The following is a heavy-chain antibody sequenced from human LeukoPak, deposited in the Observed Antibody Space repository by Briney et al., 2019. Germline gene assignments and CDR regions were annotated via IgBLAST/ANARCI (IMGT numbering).Heavy chain of an antibody. D-gene: IGHD1-26*01. V-gene: IGHV4-59*08. CDR1: SRSISSYY. CDR3: ARRRSGSYNAFDI. Sequence: PSETLSLTCTVSSRSISSYYWSWIRQPPGKGLEWIGYIYYSGSTNYNPSLKSRVTIAVDTSKNQFSLKLSFVTAADTAIYYCARRRSGSYNAFDIWGQGTLVTVSS. CDR2: IYYSGST. J-gene: IGHJ3*02.